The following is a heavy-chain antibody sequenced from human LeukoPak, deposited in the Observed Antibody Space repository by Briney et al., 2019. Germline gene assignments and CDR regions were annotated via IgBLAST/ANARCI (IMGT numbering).Heavy chain of an antibody. CDR2: INHSGST. CDR1: GGSFSGYY. CDR3: AREGYGSGSGNAFDI. D-gene: IGHD3-10*01. V-gene: IGHV4-34*01. J-gene: IGHJ3*02. Sequence: PSETLSLTCAVYGGSFSGYYWSWIRQPPGKGLEWIGEINHSGSTNYNPSLKSRVTISVDTSKNQFSLKLSSVTAADTAVYYCAREGYGSGSGNAFDIWGQGTMVTVSS.